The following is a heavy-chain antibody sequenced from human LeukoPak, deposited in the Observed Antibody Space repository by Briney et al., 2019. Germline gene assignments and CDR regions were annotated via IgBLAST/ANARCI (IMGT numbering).Heavy chain of an antibody. J-gene: IGHJ5*02. CDR2: INHSGST. CDR3: ARCLIAAAGRRYNWFDP. Sequence: SETLSLTCAVYGGSFSGYYWSWIRQPPGKGLEWIGEINHSGSTNYNPSLKSRVTISVDTSKNQFSLKLSSVTAADTAVYYCARCLIAAAGRRYNWFDPWGQGTLVTVSS. D-gene: IGHD6-13*01. CDR1: GGSFSGYY. V-gene: IGHV4-34*01.